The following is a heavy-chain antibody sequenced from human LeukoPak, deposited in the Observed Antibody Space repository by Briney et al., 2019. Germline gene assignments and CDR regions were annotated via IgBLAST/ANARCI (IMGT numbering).Heavy chain of an antibody. J-gene: IGHJ5*02. CDR3: ARDRYCSGGSCYFNWFDP. CDR1: GGSISSYY. D-gene: IGHD2-15*01. Sequence: SETLSLTCTVSGGSISSYYWSWIRQPAGKGLEWIGRIYTSGGTNYNPSLKSRVTMSVDTSKNQFSLKLSSVTAADTAVYYCARDRYCSGGSCYFNWFDPWGQGTLVTVSS. V-gene: IGHV4-4*07. CDR2: IYTSGGT.